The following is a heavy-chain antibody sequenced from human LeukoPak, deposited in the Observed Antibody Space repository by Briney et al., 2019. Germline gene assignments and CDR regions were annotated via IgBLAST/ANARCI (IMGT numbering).Heavy chain of an antibody. CDR3: AIQNQLLVLGY. J-gene: IGHJ4*02. CDR2: INSDGSST. CDR1: GFTFSSYW. V-gene: IGHV3-74*01. D-gene: IGHD6-13*01. Sequence: GGSLRLSCAASGFTFSSYWMHWVRQAPGKGLVWVSRINSDGSSTSYADSVKGRFTISRDNAKNTLYLQMNSLRAEDTAVYYCAIQNQLLVLGYWGQGTLVTVSS.